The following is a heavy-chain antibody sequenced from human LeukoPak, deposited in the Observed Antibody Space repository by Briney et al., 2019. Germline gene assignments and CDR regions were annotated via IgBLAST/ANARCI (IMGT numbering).Heavy chain of an antibody. CDR3: AKDSDFTNYYGSGSYDY. V-gene: IGHV3-23*01. J-gene: IGHJ4*02. D-gene: IGHD3-10*01. CDR2: ISGSGGST. CDR1: GFTFSNYW. Sequence: GGSLRLSCAASGFTFSNYWMHWVRQAPGKGLEWVSAISGSGGSTYYADSVKGRFTISRDNSKNTLYLQMNSLRAEDTAVYYCAKDSDFTNYYGSGSYDYWGQGTLVTVSS.